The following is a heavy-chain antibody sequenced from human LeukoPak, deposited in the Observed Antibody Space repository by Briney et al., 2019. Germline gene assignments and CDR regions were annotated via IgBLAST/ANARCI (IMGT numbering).Heavy chain of an antibody. V-gene: IGHV4-34*01. CDR3: ARGDCSGGSCYGHTWFDP. CDR1: GGSVSGYY. J-gene: IGHJ5*02. Sequence: SETLSLSCGVYGGSVSGYYWTWIRQPPVKGLEWIGEIKHRGSTNYNPSLKSRVTISVDASKNQFSLRLSFVTAADTAVYYCARGDCSGGSCYGHTWFDPWGQGTLVTVSS. D-gene: IGHD2-15*01. CDR2: IKHRGST.